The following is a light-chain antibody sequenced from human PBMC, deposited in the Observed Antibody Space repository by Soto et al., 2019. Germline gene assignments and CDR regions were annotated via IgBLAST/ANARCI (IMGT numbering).Light chain of an antibody. Sequence: EIVLTQSPGTLSLSPGERATLSCRASQSVSRNSLAWYQQKPGQAPRLLIYGASSRATGIPDRFSGDGSGTDFTLTISRLEPEDFAVYYCQQYVTSAITFGQGTRLEIK. CDR2: GAS. J-gene: IGKJ5*01. CDR1: QSVSRNS. CDR3: QQYVTSAIT. V-gene: IGKV3-20*01.